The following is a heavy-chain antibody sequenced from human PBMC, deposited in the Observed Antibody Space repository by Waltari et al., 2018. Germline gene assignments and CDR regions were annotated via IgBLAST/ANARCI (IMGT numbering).Heavy chain of an antibody. CDR3: ARDLYSSSWYGGYYYYYGMDV. CDR1: GFTFSSYS. J-gene: IGHJ6*02. D-gene: IGHD6-13*01. CDR2: ISSSSSTI. Sequence: EVQLVESGGGLVQPGGSLRLSCAASGFTFSSYSMNWVRQAQGKGLVCVSFISSSSSTIYYADSVKGRFTISRDKAKNSLYLQMNSLRAEDTAVYYCARDLYSSSWYGGYYYYYGMDVWGQGTTVTVSS. V-gene: IGHV3-48*01.